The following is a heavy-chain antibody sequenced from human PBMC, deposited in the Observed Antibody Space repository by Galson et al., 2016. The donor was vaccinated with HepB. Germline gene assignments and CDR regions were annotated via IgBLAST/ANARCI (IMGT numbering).Heavy chain of an antibody. J-gene: IGHJ5*02. CDR1: GYTFTSYG. Sequence: SVKVSCKASGYTFTSYGISWLRQAPGQGLEWMGRIRTSSEMTHYAQKFQGRVTMTTDTSTKTVHMELRSLRPDDPAIYCCARDWGSLGGVTQNCFDPWGQGTLVTVSS. CDR3: ARDWGSLGGVTQNCFDP. V-gene: IGHV1-18*01. CDR2: IRTSSEMT. D-gene: IGHD3-16*01.